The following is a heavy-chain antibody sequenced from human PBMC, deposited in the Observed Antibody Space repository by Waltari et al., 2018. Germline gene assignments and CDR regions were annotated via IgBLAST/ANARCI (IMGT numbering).Heavy chain of an antibody. CDR3: ARDLGRGLFLDS. J-gene: IGHJ4*02. D-gene: IGHD2-15*01. CDR1: GDAMSGNSW. V-gene: IGHV4-4*02. CDR2: VHRNGRT. Sequence: QLQLQESGPGLVKPSGTLSLTCVVSGDAMSGNSWWSWVRQSPDKGLEWMGQVHRNGRTNYNPSLASRATVSLDSSMNQFSLRILSATAADTAVYYCARDLGRGLFLDSWGQGTLVTVSP.